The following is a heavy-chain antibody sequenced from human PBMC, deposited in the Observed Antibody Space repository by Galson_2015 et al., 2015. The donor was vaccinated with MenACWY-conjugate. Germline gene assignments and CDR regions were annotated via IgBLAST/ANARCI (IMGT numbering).Heavy chain of an antibody. V-gene: IGHV3-23*01. CDR1: GFTFSSYA. CDR2: ITGSGDGT. CDR3: AKEKAGAGVGAFDI. Sequence: SLRLSCAASGFTFSSYAMSWVRQATGKGLQWVSAITGSGDGTYYADSVKGRFTISRDNSKNTVFLQTNTLGADDTAIYYCAKEKAGAGVGAFDIWGQGTTVTVSS. J-gene: IGHJ3*02. D-gene: IGHD2-8*01.